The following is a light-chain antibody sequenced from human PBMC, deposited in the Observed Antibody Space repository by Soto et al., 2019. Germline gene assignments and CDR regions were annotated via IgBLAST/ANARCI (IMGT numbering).Light chain of an antibody. J-gene: IGKJ2*01. CDR1: QSLLHSNGYNY. Sequence: DIVMTQSPLSLPVTPGEPASISCRSSQSLLHSNGYNYLDRYLQKPGQSPQLLIYLGSNRASGVPDRFSGSGSGTDFTLKISRVEAEDVGVYYCMQALQTPYTFGQGTKLEMK. CDR3: MQALQTPYT. V-gene: IGKV2-28*01. CDR2: LGS.